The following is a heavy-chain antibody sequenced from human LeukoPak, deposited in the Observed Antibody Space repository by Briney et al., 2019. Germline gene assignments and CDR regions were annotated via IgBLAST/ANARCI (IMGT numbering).Heavy chain of an antibody. Sequence: PSLTVSCTASGYTFTAYYMHWVRHPPGQGLEWMGWINPNSGGTNYAQKFQGRVTMTRDKSISTAYMELSRLRSDDGGVYYCAREAVAGYFDYWGQGALVTVSS. J-gene: IGHJ4*02. V-gene: IGHV1-2*02. D-gene: IGHD6-19*01. CDR2: INPNSGGT. CDR1: GYTFTAYY. CDR3: AREAVAGYFDY.